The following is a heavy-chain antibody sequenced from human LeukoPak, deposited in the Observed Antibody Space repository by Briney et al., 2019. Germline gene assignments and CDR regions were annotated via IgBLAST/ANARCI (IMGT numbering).Heavy chain of an antibody. J-gene: IGHJ4*02. CDR1: GFTFSSYA. Sequence: GGSLRLSCAASGFTFSSYAMSWVRQAPGKGLEWVSAISGSGGSTYYAGSVKGRFTISRDNSKNTLYLQMNSLRAEDTAVYYCARAPLLWFGEFDYWGQGTLVTVSS. CDR2: ISGSGGST. D-gene: IGHD3-10*01. V-gene: IGHV3-23*01. CDR3: ARAPLLWFGEFDY.